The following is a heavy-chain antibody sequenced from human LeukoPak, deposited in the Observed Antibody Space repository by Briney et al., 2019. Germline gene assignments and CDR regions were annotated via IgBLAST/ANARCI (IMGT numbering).Heavy chain of an antibody. CDR2: IYSGGST. CDR1: GFTVSSNY. J-gene: IGHJ4*02. V-gene: IGHV3-66*01. CDR3: ASDRGSRADFPHY. Sequence: GGSLRLSCAASGFTVSSNYMGWVRQAPGKGREWVSVIYSGGSTYYADSVKGRFTISRDNSKNTLYLQMNSLRAEDTAVYYCASDRGSRADFPHYWGQGTLVTVSS. D-gene: IGHD2-2*01.